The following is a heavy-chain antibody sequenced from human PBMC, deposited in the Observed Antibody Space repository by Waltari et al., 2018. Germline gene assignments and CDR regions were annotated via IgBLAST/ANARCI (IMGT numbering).Heavy chain of an antibody. J-gene: IGHJ4*02. Sequence: QVQLVQSGAEVKKPGSSVKVSCKASGGTFSSYTISWVRQAPGQGLEWMGRIIPILGIANYAQKFQGRVTITADKSTSTAYMELSSLRSEDTAVYYCAREGPVGYDSSEDYWGQGTLVTVSS. CDR3: AREGPVGYDSSEDY. CDR1: GGTFSSYT. CDR2: IIPILGIA. D-gene: IGHD3-22*01. V-gene: IGHV1-69*08.